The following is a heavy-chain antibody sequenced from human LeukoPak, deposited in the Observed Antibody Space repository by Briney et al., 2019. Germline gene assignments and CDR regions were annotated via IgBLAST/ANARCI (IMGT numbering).Heavy chain of an antibody. CDR3: ARETVAAPLLGNWFDP. J-gene: IGHJ5*02. CDR2: IYYSGST. V-gene: IGHV4-31*03. CDR1: GGSISSGGYY. D-gene: IGHD6-19*01. Sequence: SETLSLTCTVSGGSISSGGYYWSWIRQHPGKGLEWIGYIYYSGSTYYNPSLKSRVTISVDTSKNQFSLKLSSVTAADMAVYYWARETVAAPLLGNWFDPWGQGTLVTVSS.